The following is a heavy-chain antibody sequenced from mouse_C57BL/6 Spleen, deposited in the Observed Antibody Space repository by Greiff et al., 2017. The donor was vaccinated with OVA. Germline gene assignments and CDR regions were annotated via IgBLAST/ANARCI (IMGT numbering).Heavy chain of an antibody. CDR2: LLPGSGST. Sequence: QVQLQQSGAELMKPGASVKLSCKATGYTFTGYWIEWVKQRPGHGLEWIGELLPGSGSTNYNEKFKGKATFTADTSSNTAYMQLSSLTTEDSAIYYCARSSPLPYGSSYFDYWGQGTTLTVSS. D-gene: IGHD1-1*01. V-gene: IGHV1-9*01. CDR3: ARSSPLPYGSSYFDY. J-gene: IGHJ2*01. CDR1: GYTFTGYW.